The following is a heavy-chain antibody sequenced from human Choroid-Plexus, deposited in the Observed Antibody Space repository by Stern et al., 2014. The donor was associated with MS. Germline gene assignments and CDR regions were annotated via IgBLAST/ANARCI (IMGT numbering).Heavy chain of an antibody. CDR3: ATRRGCSGGSCSSRSLDY. CDR2: VNPSSGVT. D-gene: IGHD2-15*01. CDR1: GYTFTDYF. J-gene: IGHJ4*02. Sequence: VQLVESGAEVKKPGASVTISCKASGYTFTDYFMHWMRQAPGQGPEWMGRVNPSSGVTLYAQKFEGRVTMSRDKSIRTAYLELTNLTSDDAAVYYCATRRGCSGGSCSSRSLDYWGQGTLVSVSS. V-gene: IGHV1-2*06.